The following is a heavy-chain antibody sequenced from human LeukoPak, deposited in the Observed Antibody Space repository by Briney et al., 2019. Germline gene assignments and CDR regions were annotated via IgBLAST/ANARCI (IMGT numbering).Heavy chain of an antibody. Sequence: SQTLSLTCTVSGGSISSGSYYWSWIRQPAGKGPEWIGRIYTSGSTNYNPSLKSRVTISVDTSKNQFSLKLSSVTASDTAVYYCARTQYDFCSGTYYFAYWGQGTLVTVSS. V-gene: IGHV4-61*02. CDR3: ARTQYDFCSGTYYFAY. CDR1: GGSISSGSYY. CDR2: IYTSGST. J-gene: IGHJ4*02. D-gene: IGHD3-3*01.